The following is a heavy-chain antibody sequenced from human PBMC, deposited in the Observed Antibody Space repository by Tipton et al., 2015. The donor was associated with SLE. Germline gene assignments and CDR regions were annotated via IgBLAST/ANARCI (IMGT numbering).Heavy chain of an antibody. CDR3: ARSAGYSSSWAHFDY. Sequence: TLSLTCAVSGGSISPYYWTWIRQPPGKRLEWIGYIYYSGITIYNPSLKGRVTMFVDTSKDQFSVKLSSVTAADTAVYYCARSAGYSSSWAHFDYWGQGTLVTVSS. D-gene: IGHD6-13*01. CDR1: GGSISPYY. V-gene: IGHV4-59*01. CDR2: IYYSGIT. J-gene: IGHJ4*02.